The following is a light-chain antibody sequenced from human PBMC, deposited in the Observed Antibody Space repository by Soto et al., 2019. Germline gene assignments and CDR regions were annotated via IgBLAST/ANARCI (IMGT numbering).Light chain of an antibody. CDR3: QQPNSYHPFT. CDR2: AVS. V-gene: IGKV1-9*01. CDR1: QAIPGY. Sequence: DIQLTQSPSFLSASVGASVTITCRASQAIPGYIAGYQQKPGKAPKLLIYAVSTLPSGVPSRFSGRGFGTEFTLTISSLQPEDFATYDGQQPNSYHPFTFRPGTKVDVK. J-gene: IGKJ3*01.